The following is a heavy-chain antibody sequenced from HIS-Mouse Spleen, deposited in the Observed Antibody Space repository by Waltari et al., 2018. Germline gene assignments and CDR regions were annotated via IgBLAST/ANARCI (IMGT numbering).Heavy chain of an antibody. CDR2: IYYSGST. D-gene: IGHD6-13*01. J-gene: IGHJ2*01. Sequence: QLQLQESGPGLVKPSETLSLTCTVSGGSIRSSSYYWGWIRQPPGKGLEWIGSIYYSGSTDYNPSIKSRVTRSVDTSKNQFSLKLSSVTAADTAVYYCAREIPYSSSWYDWYFDLWGRGTLVTVSS. CDR1: GGSIRSSSYY. CDR3: AREIPYSSSWYDWYFDL. V-gene: IGHV4-39*07.